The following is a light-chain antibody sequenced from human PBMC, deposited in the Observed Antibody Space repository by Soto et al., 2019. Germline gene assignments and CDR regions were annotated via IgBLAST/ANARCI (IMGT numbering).Light chain of an antibody. CDR2: DAS. CDR3: QQYNNWPRT. J-gene: IGKJ1*01. CDR1: QSVATK. Sequence: EIVMTQSPATLSLSPGERATLSCRASQSVATKLAWYQQKPGQAPRLLIYDASTRATGFPVRFSGSGSGTEFTLTISSLQSEDLAFYYCQQYNNWPRTVGQGTKLEIK. V-gene: IGKV3-15*01.